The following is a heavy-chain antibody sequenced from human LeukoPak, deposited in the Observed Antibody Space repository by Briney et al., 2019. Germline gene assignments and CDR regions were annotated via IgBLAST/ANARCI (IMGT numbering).Heavy chain of an antibody. J-gene: IGHJ4*02. D-gene: IGHD3-9*01. CDR3: AKDRTIDYFDY. CDR1: GFTFSSYG. Sequence: GGYLRLSCAASGFTFSSYGMHWVRQAPGKGLEWVAFIRYDGSNKYYADSVKGRFTISRDNSKNTLYLQMNSLRAEDTAVYYCAKDRTIDYFDYWGQGTLVTVSS. V-gene: IGHV3-30*02. CDR2: IRYDGSNK.